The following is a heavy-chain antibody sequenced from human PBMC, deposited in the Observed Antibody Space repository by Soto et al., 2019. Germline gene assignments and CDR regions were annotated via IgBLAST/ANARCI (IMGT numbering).Heavy chain of an antibody. V-gene: IGHV5-51*01. D-gene: IGHD6-13*01. CDR1: GYSFTIYW. CDR3: ARHDSSSRGYYYYYGMDV. CDR2: IYPGDSDT. Sequence: PGESVKISCKGSGYSFTIYWIGWVLQMPWKGLEWMGIIYPGDSDTRYSPSFQGQVTISADKSISTAYLQWSSLKASDTAMYYCARHDSSSRGYYYYYGMDVWGQGTTVTVSS. J-gene: IGHJ6*02.